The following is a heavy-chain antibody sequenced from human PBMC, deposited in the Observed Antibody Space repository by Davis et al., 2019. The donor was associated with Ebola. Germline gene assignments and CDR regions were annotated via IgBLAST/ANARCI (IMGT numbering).Heavy chain of an antibody. D-gene: IGHD6-25*01. CDR3: ARGGGYGGYGMDV. J-gene: IGHJ6*02. V-gene: IGHV4-34*01. Sequence: SQTLSLTCAVYGVSFSGYYWNWIRQPPGKGLEWIGEINHSGRTSYNPSLKSRVTMSVDTSKNQFSLRVRSVTAADTAVYYCARGGGYGGYGMDVWGQGTTVTVSS. CDR1: GVSFSGYY. CDR2: INHSGRT.